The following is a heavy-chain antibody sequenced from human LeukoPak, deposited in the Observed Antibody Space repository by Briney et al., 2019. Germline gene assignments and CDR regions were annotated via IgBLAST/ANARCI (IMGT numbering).Heavy chain of an antibody. V-gene: IGHV3-7*01. D-gene: IGHD2-21*01. Sequence: GGSLRLSCAASGFTFSAHWMSWVRQAPGKGLEWVANIKEDGSEKFYVDSVKGRFTISRDNAKNSLSLQMNSLRAEDTAVYYCARNLYSQYWGQGTLVTVSS. CDR2: IKEDGSEK. CDR3: ARNLYSQY. J-gene: IGHJ4*02. CDR1: GFTFSAHW.